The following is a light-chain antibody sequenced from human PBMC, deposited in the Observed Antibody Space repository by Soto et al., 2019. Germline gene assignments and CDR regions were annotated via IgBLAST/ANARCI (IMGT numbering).Light chain of an antibody. CDR3: SSYSDSSTHVV. CDR1: SRDVGGYNY. V-gene: IGLV2-14*01. J-gene: IGLJ2*01. Sequence: ALTQPASVSGSPGQSITISCTGTSRDVGGYNYVSWYQHHPGKAPKLIIYEVSNRPSGISDRFSGSKSGNAASLTISGLQAEDESDYYCSSYSDSSTHVVFGGGTKVTVL. CDR2: EVS.